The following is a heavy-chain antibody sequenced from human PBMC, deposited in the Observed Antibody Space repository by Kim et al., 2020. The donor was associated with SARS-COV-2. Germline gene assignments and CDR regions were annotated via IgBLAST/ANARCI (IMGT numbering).Heavy chain of an antibody. J-gene: IGHJ4*02. CDR3: ARVERHWGGFDS. CDR2: IYYSGSN. V-gene: IGHV4-30-4*01. CDR1: GGSIRSAGHN. Sequence: SETLSLTCTVSGGSIRSAGHNWSWIRQPPGKGLEWIGYIYYSGSNYHNPSLKSRVTMSIDTSTNQFSVKLSSVTAADAAVYFCARVERHWGGFDSWGEGPGVTVPS. D-gene: IGHD3-16*01.